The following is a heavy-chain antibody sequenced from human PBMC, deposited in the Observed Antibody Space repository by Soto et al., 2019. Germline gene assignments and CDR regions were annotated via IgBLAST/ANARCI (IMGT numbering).Heavy chain of an antibody. CDR3: ARDTGDGTFDF. Sequence: ASVKVSCKASGYTFSSYAMHWVRQAPGQRLEWMGWINAGYGNTKSSQKFQDRVTTSRDTSASTAYMELTSLRSEDTAVYYCARDTGDGTFDFWGQGTLVPSPQ. V-gene: IGHV1-3*01. CDR1: GYTFSSYA. J-gene: IGHJ4*02. D-gene: IGHD7-27*01. CDR2: INAGYGNT.